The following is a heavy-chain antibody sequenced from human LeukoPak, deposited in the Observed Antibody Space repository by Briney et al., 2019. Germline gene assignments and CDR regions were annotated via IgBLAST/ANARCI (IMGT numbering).Heavy chain of an antibody. CDR1: GLTFSSYE. CDR2: ISSSGSTI. V-gene: IGHV3-48*03. CDR3: ARVDGSVDY. Sequence: GGSLRLSCAASGLTFSSYEMNWVRQAPGKGLEWVSYISSSGSTIYYAGSVKGRFTISRDNAKNSLYLQMNSLRAEDTAVYYCARVDGSVDYWGQGTLVTVSS. J-gene: IGHJ4*02. D-gene: IGHD5-24*01.